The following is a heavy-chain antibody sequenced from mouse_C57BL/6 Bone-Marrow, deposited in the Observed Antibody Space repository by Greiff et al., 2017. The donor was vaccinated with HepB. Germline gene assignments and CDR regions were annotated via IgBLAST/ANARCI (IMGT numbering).Heavy chain of an antibody. CDR3: AREERWLLRYWYVDV. CDR2: INPNNGGT. Sequence: EVQLQQSGPELVKPGASVKISCKASGYTFTDYYMNWVKQSHGKSLEWIGDINPNNGGTSYNQKFKGKATLTVDKSSSTAYMELRSLTSEDSAVYYCAREERWLLRYWYVDVWGTGTTVTVSS. V-gene: IGHV1-26*01. CDR1: GYTFTDYY. J-gene: IGHJ1*03. D-gene: IGHD2-3*01.